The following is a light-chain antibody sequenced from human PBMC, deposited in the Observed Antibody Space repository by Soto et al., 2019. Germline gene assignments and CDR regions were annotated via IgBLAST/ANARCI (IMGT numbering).Light chain of an antibody. CDR1: QIIGSW. Sequence: DIQMTQSPSTLSASVGDRVTITCRASQIIGSWLAWYQQKPGKAPKLLINKASSLESGVPSRFSGSGSGTEFTLTISGLQPDDFATYYCQQYNSYCTFGQGTKLEIK. J-gene: IGKJ2*02. V-gene: IGKV1-5*03. CDR2: KAS. CDR3: QQYNSYCT.